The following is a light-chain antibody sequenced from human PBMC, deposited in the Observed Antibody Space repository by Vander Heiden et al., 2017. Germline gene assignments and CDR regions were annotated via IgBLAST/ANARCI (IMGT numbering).Light chain of an antibody. CDR1: SLRSYY. J-gene: IGLJ3*02. Sequence: SSELTQDPAVSVALGPTVRITCQGDSLRSYYSSWYQQKQGQGHVRVIDGKNNRPSGITDRFAGASSGNRASLTITGAQAEDEDDDDCNYRDSSGNHWVFGGGTKLTV. CDR3: NYRDSSGNHWV. CDR2: GKN. V-gene: IGLV3-19*01.